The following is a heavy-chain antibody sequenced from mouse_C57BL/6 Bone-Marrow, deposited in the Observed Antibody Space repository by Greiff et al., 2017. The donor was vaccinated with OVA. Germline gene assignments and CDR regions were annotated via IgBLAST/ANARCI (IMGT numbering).Heavy chain of an antibody. CDR1: GFTFTDYY. CDR2: IRNKANGYTT. CDR3: ARDYYGSPHWYFDV. V-gene: IGHV7-3*01. D-gene: IGHD1-1*01. Sequence: EVKLVESGGGLVQPGGSLSLSCAASGFTFTDYYMSWVRQPPGKGLEWLGFIRNKANGYTTEYSASVKGRFTISRDNSQSILYLQMNALRAEDSATYYCARDYYGSPHWYFDVWGTGTTVTVSS. J-gene: IGHJ1*03.